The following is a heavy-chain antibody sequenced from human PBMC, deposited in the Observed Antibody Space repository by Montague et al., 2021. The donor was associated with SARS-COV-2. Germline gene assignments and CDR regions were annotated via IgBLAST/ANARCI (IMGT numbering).Heavy chain of an antibody. D-gene: IGHD2-8*02. J-gene: IGHJ4*02. V-gene: IGHV4-34*01. CDR2: LYYSGNT. Sequence: SETLSLTCAVYGGSFSDYFWTWIRQPPGKGLEWLGSLYYSGNTYYNPSLKSRVTMSIDTSKNQFSLQLTSVTAADTAVYYCARPHLGAGGQEAPFFFENWGQGTLVTVSS. CDR3: ARPHLGAGGQEAPFFFEN. CDR1: GGSFSDYF.